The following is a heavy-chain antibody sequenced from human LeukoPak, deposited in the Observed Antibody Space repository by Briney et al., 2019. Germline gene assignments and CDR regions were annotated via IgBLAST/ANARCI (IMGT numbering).Heavy chain of an antibody. CDR3: ATLSSPRPYYFDY. Sequence: ASVKISCKVSGYTFTDYYMHWVQQAPGKGLEWMGLVDPEDGETIYAEMFQGRVTITADTSTDTAYMELSSLRSEDTAVYYCATLSSPRPYYFDYWGQGTLVTVSS. CDR2: VDPEDGET. J-gene: IGHJ4*02. D-gene: IGHD6-13*01. CDR1: GYTFTDYY. V-gene: IGHV1-69-2*01.